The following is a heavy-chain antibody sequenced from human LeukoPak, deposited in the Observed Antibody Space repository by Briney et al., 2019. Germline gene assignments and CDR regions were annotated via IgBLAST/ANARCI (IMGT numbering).Heavy chain of an antibody. CDR1: GSSISSYY. D-gene: IGHD2-2*01. CDR2: IYYSGTT. CDR3: ARGPHVRLSPAAIDY. Sequence: SETLSLTCTVSGSSISSYYWSWIRQPPGKGLEWIGYIYYSGTTNYNPSLESRVTISIDTSKNHFSLKLRSVTPADTAVYYRARGPHVRLSPAAIDYWGQGTLVTVSS. J-gene: IGHJ4*02. V-gene: IGHV4-59*01.